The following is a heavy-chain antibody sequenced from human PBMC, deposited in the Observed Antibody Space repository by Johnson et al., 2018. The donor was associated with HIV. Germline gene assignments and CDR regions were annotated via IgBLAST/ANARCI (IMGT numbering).Heavy chain of an antibody. J-gene: IGHJ3*02. CDR1: GFIFSSYA. Sequence: QVQLVESGGGVVQPGRSLRVSCAAYGFIFSSYAMHWVRQAPGKGLEWVAVISYDGSNKYYADSVKGRFTISRDNAKNSLYLQMNSLRAEDTAVYYCASTRLPLDDAFDIWGQGTMVSVSS. D-gene: IGHD5-12*01. V-gene: IGHV3-30*04. CDR2: ISYDGSNK. CDR3: ASTRLPLDDAFDI.